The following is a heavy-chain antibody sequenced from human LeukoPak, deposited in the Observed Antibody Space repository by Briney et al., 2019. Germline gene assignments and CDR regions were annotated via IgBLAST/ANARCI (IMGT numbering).Heavy chain of an antibody. CDR2: ISSSSSYI. V-gene: IGHV3-21*04. D-gene: IGHD6-13*01. CDR3: ARDRWQQLVLGY. Sequence: GGSLRLSCAASGFTFSSYSMNWVRQAPGKGLEWVSSISSSSSYIYYADSVKGRFTISRDNAKNSLYLQMNSLRAEDTAVYYRARDRWQQLVLGYWGQGTLVTVSS. CDR1: GFTFSSYS. J-gene: IGHJ4*02.